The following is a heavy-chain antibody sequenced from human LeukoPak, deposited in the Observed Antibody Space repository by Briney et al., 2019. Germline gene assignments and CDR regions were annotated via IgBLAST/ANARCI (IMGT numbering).Heavy chain of an antibody. D-gene: IGHD5-24*01. CDR1: GYSFTSYW. CDR3: ARLLEMATIADGFDI. CDR2: IYPADSDT. Sequence: GESLKISCKGSGYSFTSYWIGWVRQMPGKGLEWMGIIYPADSDTRYSPSFQGQVTISADKSISTAYLQWSTLRASDTAMYYCARLLEMATIADGFDIWGQGTMVTVSS. V-gene: IGHV5-51*01. J-gene: IGHJ3*02.